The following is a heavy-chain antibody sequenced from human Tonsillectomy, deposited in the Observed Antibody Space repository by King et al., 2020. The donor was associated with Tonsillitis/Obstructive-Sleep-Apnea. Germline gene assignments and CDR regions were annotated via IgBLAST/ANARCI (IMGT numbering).Heavy chain of an antibody. J-gene: IGHJ2*01. Sequence: VQLQESGPGLVKPSETLSLTCTVSGGSVSSGSYYWSWIRQPPGKGLEWIGYIYYSGSTNYNPSLKSRVTISVDTSKNQFSLKLSSVTAADTAVYYCARDRPDTDMVTDWYFDLWVRGTLVTVSS. CDR1: GGSVSSGSYY. D-gene: IGHD5-18*01. CDR2: IYYSGST. V-gene: IGHV4-61*01. CDR3: ARDRPDTDMVTDWYFDL.